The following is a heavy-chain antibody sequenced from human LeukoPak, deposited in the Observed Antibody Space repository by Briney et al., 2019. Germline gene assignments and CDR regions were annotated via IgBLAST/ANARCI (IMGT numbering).Heavy chain of an antibody. V-gene: IGHV3-20*04. CDR1: GFTFNDYG. D-gene: IGHD3-3*01. J-gene: IGHJ6*04. Sequence: PGGSLRLSCAASGFTFNDYGMSWVRQAPGKGLEWVSGINWNGGSTGYADSVKGRFTISRDNAKKSVSLQMDGLRVEDTAVYYCVRESDFWSGPGIGRPLDVWGNGTTVTVSS. CDR3: VRESDFWSGPGIGRPLDV. CDR2: INWNGGST.